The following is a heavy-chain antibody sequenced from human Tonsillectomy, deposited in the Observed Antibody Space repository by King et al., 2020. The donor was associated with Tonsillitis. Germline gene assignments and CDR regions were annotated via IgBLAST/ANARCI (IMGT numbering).Heavy chain of an antibody. J-gene: IGHJ6*02. Sequence: VQLVESGAEVKKPGESLKISCKGSGYTFSNYWIAWVRQMPGKGLEWMGIIYHGDSDTKYSPSFQGQVTISADKSFSTAYLQWSSLKASDSAMYYCASRYGGKSELNIHMEVWGQGTTVT. D-gene: IGHD4-23*01. CDR3: ASRYGGKSELNIHMEV. CDR1: GYTFSNYW. CDR2: IYHGDSDT. V-gene: IGHV5-51*01.